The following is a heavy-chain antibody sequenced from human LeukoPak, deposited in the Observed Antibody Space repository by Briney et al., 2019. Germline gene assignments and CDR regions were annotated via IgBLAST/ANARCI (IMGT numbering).Heavy chain of an antibody. CDR2: IYYSGST. J-gene: IGHJ1*01. D-gene: IGHD6-13*01. CDR3: ARHTPQYSSSWLQH. CDR1: GGSISSYY. Sequence: PSETLSLTCTVSGGSISSYYWSWIRQPPGKGLEWIGYIYYSGSTNYNPSLKSRVTISVDTSKNQFSLKLSSVTAADTAVYYCARHTPQYSSSWLQHWGQGTLVTVSS. V-gene: IGHV4-59*08.